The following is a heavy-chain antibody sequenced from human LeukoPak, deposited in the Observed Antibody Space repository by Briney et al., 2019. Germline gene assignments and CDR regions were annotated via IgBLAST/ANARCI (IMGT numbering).Heavy chain of an antibody. V-gene: IGHV4-39*07. J-gene: IGHJ4*02. Sequence: NPSETLSLTCTVSGGSISSSSYYWGWIRQPPGKGLEWIGSIYYSGSTYYNPSLKSRVTISVDTSKNQFSLKLSSVTAADTAVYYCAREGAGFNYWGQGTLVTVSS. D-gene: IGHD1-26*01. CDR1: GGSISSSSYY. CDR3: AREGAGFNY. CDR2: IYYSGST.